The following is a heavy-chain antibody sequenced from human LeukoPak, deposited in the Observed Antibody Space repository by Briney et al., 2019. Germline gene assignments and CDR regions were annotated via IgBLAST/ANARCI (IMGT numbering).Heavy chain of an antibody. CDR2: ISSSSSYI. Sequence: GGSLRLSCAASGFTFSSYSMNWVRQAPGKGLEWVSSISSSSSYIYYADSVKGRFTISRDNAKNSLYLQMNSLRAEDTAVYYCARAAPLWFGELLQFDYWGQGTLVTVSS. CDR1: GFTFSSYS. D-gene: IGHD3-10*01. J-gene: IGHJ4*02. V-gene: IGHV3-21*04. CDR3: ARAAPLWFGELLQFDY.